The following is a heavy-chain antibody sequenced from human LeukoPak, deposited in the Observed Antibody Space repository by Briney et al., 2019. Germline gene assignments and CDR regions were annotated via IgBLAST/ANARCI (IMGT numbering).Heavy chain of an antibody. V-gene: IGHV3-33*01. CDR2: ICYDGSNE. CDR3: ARDRERYFDWLLSPYYYYGMDV. CDR1: GFTFSSYG. D-gene: IGHD3-9*01. Sequence: GGSLRLSCAASGFTFSSYGMHWVRQAPGKGLEWVAVICYDGSNEYYADSVKGRFTISRDNSKNTLYLQMNSLRAEDTAVYYCARDRERYFDWLLSPYYYYGMDVWGQGTTVTVSS. J-gene: IGHJ6*02.